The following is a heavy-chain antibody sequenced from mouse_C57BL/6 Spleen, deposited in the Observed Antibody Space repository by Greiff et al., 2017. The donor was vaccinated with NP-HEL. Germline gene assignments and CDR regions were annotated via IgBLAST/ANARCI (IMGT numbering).Heavy chain of an antibody. CDR3: ARGDGYFYFDY. J-gene: IGHJ2*01. D-gene: IGHD2-3*01. CDR1: GFTFSDYG. CDR2: ISSGSSTI. Sequence: EVKLVESGGGLVKPGGSLKLSCAASGFTFSDYGMHWVRQAPEQGLEWVAYISSGSSTIYYADTVKGRFTISRDNAKNTLCLQMTKLSSVDTAMYYCARGDGYFYFDYWGQGTTLTVSS. V-gene: IGHV5-17*01.